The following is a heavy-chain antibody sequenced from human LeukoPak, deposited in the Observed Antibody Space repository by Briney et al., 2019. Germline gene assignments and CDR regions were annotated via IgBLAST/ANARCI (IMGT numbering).Heavy chain of an antibody. Sequence: ASVKVSCKASGYTFNSNAMNWVRQAPGQGLEWMGWINTNTGNPTYAQGFTGRFVFSLDTSVSTAYLQISSLKAEDTAVYYCARDSGSGTDETYYYMDVWGKGTTVTVSS. CDR1: GYTFNSNA. CDR3: ARDSGSGTDETYYYMDV. CDR2: INTNTGNP. J-gene: IGHJ6*03. V-gene: IGHV7-4-1*02. D-gene: IGHD6-19*01.